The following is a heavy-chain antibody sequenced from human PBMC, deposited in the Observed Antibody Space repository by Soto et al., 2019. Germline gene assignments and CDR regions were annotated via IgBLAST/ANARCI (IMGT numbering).Heavy chain of an antibody. CDR3: ASAQRSSWAQFDY. Sequence: GGSLRLSCAASGFNFRSYGMHWVRQAPGKGLEWVAVIWSDGSTKFYADSVKGRFTISRDNSENTLYLQMNSVRAEDTAVYYCASAQRSSWAQFDYWGLGTLVTVSS. J-gene: IGHJ4*02. D-gene: IGHD6-13*01. CDR1: GFNFRSYG. V-gene: IGHV3-33*01. CDR2: IWSDGSTK.